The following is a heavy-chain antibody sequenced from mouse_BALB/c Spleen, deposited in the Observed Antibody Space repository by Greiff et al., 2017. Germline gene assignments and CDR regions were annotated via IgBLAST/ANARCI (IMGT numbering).Heavy chain of an antibody. V-gene: IGHV2-9*02. D-gene: IGHD2-4*01. CDR2: IWAGGST. J-gene: IGHJ3*01. Sequence: VKLQESGPGLVAPSQSLSITCTVSGFSLTSYGVHWVRQPPGKGLEWLGVIWAGGSTNYNSALMSRLSISKDNSKSQVFLKMNSLQTDDTAMYYWAIYDYDAFAYWGQGTLVTVSA. CDR3: AIYDYDAFAY. CDR1: GFSLTSYG.